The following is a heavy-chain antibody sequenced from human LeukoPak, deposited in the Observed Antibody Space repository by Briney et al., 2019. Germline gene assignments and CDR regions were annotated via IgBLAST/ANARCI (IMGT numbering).Heavy chain of an antibody. CDR1: GGTFSSNA. CDR3: AREDCSGGSCYHDY. Sequence: ASVKVSCKASGGTFSSNAISWVRQAPGQGLEWMGRIIPIFGTANYAQKFQGRVTITTDESTSTAYMELSSLRSEDTAVYYCAREDCSGGSCYHDYWGQGTLVTVSS. CDR2: IIPIFGTA. J-gene: IGHJ4*02. V-gene: IGHV1-69*05. D-gene: IGHD2-15*01.